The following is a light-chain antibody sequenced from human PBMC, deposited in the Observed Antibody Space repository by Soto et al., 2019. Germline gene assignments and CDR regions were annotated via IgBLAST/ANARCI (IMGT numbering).Light chain of an antibody. CDR1: QSVIRNY. CDR3: QKYDTSPYS. V-gene: IGKV3-20*01. CDR2: GAS. J-gene: IGKJ2*03. Sequence: ESVLAQSPGTLSLSPGEGATLSCRSSQSVIRNYLAWYQKKPGQAPRLLIYGASNRATGIPDRFSGSGSGTDFTLSIRGLEPEDFAMYYCQKYDTSPYSFGQGTKLEIK.